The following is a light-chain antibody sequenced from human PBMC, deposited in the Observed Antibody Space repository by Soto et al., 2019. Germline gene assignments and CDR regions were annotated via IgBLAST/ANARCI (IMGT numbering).Light chain of an antibody. CDR1: QAIRTA. V-gene: IGKV1-17*01. J-gene: IGKJ5*01. CDR3: QQYGSSPIT. Sequence: DSQLTQSPSSLYASVGCRLTITCRASQAIRTALGWYQQKPGKVPKLMIYAASILQSGVPSRFSGSGYGTDFNLTISRLESEDFAVYYCQQYGSSPITFGQGTRLEIK. CDR2: AAS.